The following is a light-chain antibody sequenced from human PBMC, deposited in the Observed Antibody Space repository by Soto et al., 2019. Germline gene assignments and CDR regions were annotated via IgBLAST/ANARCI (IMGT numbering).Light chain of an antibody. CDR1: QNIRNY. CDR2: AAS. Sequence: DIQMTQSPSSLSASVGDRVAITCRASQNIRNYLNWYQQKPGKAPRVLIYAASTLQSGVPSRFSGSGSGTDFTLTISCLQSEDFATYYCQQYYSYPSFGQGTKVDIK. CDR3: QQYYSYPS. J-gene: IGKJ1*01. V-gene: IGKV1-39*01.